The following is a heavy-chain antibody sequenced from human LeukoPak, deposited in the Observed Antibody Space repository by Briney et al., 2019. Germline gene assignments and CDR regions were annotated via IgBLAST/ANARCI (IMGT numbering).Heavy chain of an antibody. Sequence: SETLSLTCTVSGGSISSSSYYWGWIRQPPGKGLEWIGSIYYSGSTYYNPSLKSRVTISVDTSKNQFSLKLSSVTAADTAVYYCARALLWFGEPPYYFDYWGQGTLVTVSS. V-gene: IGHV4-39*07. CDR3: ARALLWFGEPPYYFDY. D-gene: IGHD3-10*01. J-gene: IGHJ4*02. CDR2: IYYSGST. CDR1: GGSISSSSYY.